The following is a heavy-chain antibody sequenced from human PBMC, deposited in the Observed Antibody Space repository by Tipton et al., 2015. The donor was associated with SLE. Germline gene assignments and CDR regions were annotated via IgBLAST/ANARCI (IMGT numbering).Heavy chain of an antibody. CDR2: INHSGST. V-gene: IGHV4-61*10. Sequence: TLSLTCTVSGGSISGGSYYWRWIRQPAGKGLEWIGEINHSGSTNYNPSLKSRVTISVDTSKNQFSLKLSSVTAADTAVYYCARGGGITMIVVVGFDYWGQGTLGTVSS. CDR1: GGSISGGSYY. CDR3: ARGGGITMIVVVGFDY. D-gene: IGHD3-22*01. J-gene: IGHJ4*02.